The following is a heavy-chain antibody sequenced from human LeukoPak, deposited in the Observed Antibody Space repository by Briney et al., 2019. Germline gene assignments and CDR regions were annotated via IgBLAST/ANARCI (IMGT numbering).Heavy chain of an antibody. Sequence: PGGSLRLSCAAPGFTFSSYWMSWVRQAPGKGLEWVANIKQDGSEKYYVDSVKGRFTISRDNAKNSLYLQMNSLRAEDTAVYYCARDVYSRGWYSGSYFDYWGQGTLVTVSS. J-gene: IGHJ4*02. CDR2: IKQDGSEK. D-gene: IGHD6-19*01. CDR1: GFTFSSYW. V-gene: IGHV3-7*01. CDR3: ARDVYSRGWYSGSYFDY.